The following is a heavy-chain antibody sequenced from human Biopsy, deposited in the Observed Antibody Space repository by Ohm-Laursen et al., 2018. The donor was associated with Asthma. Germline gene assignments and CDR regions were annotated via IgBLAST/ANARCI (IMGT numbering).Heavy chain of an antibody. V-gene: IGHV4-39*02. J-gene: IGHJ2*01. D-gene: IGHD6-6*01. CDR3: ARAVSSSSYWYFDL. CDR2: IYYSGRT. Sequence: GTLSLTCIVSGDAMSTSGSYWGWIRQSPGKGLEWIGSIYYSGRTYYNQSLESRVTISADTSKNHFSLKVTSVTAADTAVYYCARAVSSSSYWYFDLWGRGDLVTVSS. CDR1: GDAMSTSGSY.